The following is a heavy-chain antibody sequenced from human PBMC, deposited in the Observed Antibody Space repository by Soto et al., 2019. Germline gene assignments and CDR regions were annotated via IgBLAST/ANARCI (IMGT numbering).Heavy chain of an antibody. CDR3: ARQHITMVRGVDY. D-gene: IGHD3-10*01. Sequence: SETLSLTCTVSGGSISSYYWSWIRQPPGKGLEWIGYIYYSGSTNYNPSLKSRVTISVDTSKNQFSLKLSSVTAADTAVYYCARQHITMVRGVDYWGQGTLVTVSS. V-gene: IGHV4-59*08. CDR1: GGSISSYY. CDR2: IYYSGST. J-gene: IGHJ4*02.